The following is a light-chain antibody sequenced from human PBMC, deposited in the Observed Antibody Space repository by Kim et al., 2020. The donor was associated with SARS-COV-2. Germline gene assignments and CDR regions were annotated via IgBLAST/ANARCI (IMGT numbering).Light chain of an antibody. CDR2: GAS. V-gene: IGKV3-20*01. CDR1: QSVNSRY. Sequence: ELVLTQSPGTLSLSPGEKVTLSCRASQSVNSRYLAWYQQKPGRAPRLLIYGASTRASGIPDRFSGSDLGTDFTLTISRLEPEVFAVYFCQQYDTSFLYTFGQGTKLEI. CDR3: QQYDTSFLYT. J-gene: IGKJ2*01.